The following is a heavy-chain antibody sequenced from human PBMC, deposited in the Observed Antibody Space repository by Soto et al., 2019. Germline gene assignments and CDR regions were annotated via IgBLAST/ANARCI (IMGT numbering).Heavy chain of an antibody. V-gene: IGHV1-3*05. CDR2: INAGNGNT. J-gene: IGHJ3*02. D-gene: IGHD3-3*01. CDR3: ARYRQEGYDFWSGPVDAFDI. CDR1: GYTFTSYA. Sequence: QVQLVQSGAEEKKPGASVKVSCKASGYTFTSYAMHWVRQAPGQRLEWMGWINAGNGNTKYSQKFQGRVTITRDTSASTAYMELSSLRSEDTAVYYCARYRQEGYDFWSGPVDAFDIWGQGTMVTVSS.